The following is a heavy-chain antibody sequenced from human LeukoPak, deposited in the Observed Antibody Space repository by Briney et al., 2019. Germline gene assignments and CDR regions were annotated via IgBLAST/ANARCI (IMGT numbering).Heavy chain of an antibody. Sequence: GGSLRLSCAASGFSFSSYSMNWVRQAPGKGLEWVSSISSTSRSSYIFYAESVKGRFTISRDNTKNSLYLQMNSLRAEDTAVYYCARAYYYDSSGDDAFDVWGQGTMVTVSS. CDR1: GFSFSSYS. J-gene: IGHJ3*01. CDR2: ISSTSRSSYI. CDR3: ARAYYYDSSGDDAFDV. V-gene: IGHV3-21*01. D-gene: IGHD3-22*01.